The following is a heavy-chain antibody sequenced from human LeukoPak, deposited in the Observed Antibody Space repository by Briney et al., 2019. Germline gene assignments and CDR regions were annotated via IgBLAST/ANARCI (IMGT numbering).Heavy chain of an antibody. D-gene: IGHD2-2*01. Sequence: SETLSLTCTVSGGSISSYYWSWIRQPPGKGLEWIGHIYYSGSTNYNPSLKSRVTISVDTSKNQFSLKLSSVTAADTAVYYCARGAGDIVVVPAEGDAFDIWGQGTMVTVSS. V-gene: IGHV4-59*01. CDR3: ARGAGDIVVVPAEGDAFDI. J-gene: IGHJ3*02. CDR1: GGSISSYY. CDR2: IYYSGST.